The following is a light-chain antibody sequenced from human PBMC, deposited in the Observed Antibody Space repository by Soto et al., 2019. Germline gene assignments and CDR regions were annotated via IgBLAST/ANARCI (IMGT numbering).Light chain of an antibody. CDR2: RSD. CDR3: AAWGDSLV. J-gene: IGLJ2*01. Sequence: QSVLSQPPSASWTPGQRVPIPCSGSSSNIGSHHVNWYQHLPGTAPKLLTYRSDQRPSGVPDRFTGSKSGTSASLDIRGLRSEDEAVYYCAAWGDSLVFGGGTQLTVL. V-gene: IGLV1-47*01. CDR1: SSNIGSHH.